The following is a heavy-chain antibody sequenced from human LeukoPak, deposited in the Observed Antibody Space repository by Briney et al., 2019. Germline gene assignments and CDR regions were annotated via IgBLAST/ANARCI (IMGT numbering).Heavy chain of an antibody. D-gene: IGHD6-19*01. Sequence: GGSLRLSCAASGFTLDRYNMNWVRQAPEKGLEWVSSISSSSTSIYYTDSVEGRFTISRDNAKNSLYLQMNSLRDGDTAVYYCARDVPVAGAPFDYWGQGTLVTVSS. V-gene: IGHV3-48*02. J-gene: IGHJ4*02. CDR2: ISSSSTSI. CDR1: GFTLDRYN. CDR3: ARDVPVAGAPFDY.